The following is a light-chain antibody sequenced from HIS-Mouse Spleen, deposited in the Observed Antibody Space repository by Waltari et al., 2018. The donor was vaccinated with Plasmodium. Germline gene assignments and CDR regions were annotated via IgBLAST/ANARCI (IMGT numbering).Light chain of an antibody. Sequence: ETVLTQSPGPLSLSPGERATLSCRASQSVSSSYLAWDQQKPGQAPRLLISGSSSRATGIPDRFSGSGSGTDFTLTISRLEPEDFAVYYCQQYGSSPYTFGQGTKLEIK. V-gene: IGKV3-20*01. CDR1: QSVSSSY. CDR3: QQYGSSPYT. CDR2: GSS. J-gene: IGKJ2*01.